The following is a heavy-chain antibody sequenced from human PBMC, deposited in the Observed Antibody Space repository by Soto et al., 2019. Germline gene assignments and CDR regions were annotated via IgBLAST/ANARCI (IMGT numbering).Heavy chain of an antibody. J-gene: IGHJ4*02. V-gene: IGHV4-30-4*01. Sequence: QLQLQESGPGLVKPSQTLSLTCTVSGGSITSATYYWTWIRQPPGKGLEWIGCIYYTGSTYYNPFLMGRVPTSMHPSTILFSPKLRSITAADTAVSYGAAPSDDYSVYCGQGALVTVSS. CDR3: AAPSDDYSVY. CDR2: IYYTGST. CDR1: GGSITSATYY.